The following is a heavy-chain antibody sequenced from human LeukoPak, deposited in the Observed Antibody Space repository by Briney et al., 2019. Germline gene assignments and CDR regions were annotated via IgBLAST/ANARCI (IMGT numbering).Heavy chain of an antibody. CDR1: GFTFSSYG. Sequence: GGSLRLSCAASGFTFSSYGVHWVRQTPGKGLEWVAAKSYDGSNIYYADSVKGRFTISRDNSMHTVYLQMNSLRPEDTAVYYCAKGSTSGFYYFDYWGQGTLVTVSS. D-gene: IGHD5-12*01. CDR2: KSYDGSNI. V-gene: IGHV3-30*18. CDR3: AKGSTSGFYYFDY. J-gene: IGHJ4*02.